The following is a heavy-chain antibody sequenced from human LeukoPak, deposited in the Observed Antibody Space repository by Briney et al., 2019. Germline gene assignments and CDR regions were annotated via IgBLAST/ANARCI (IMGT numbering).Heavy chain of an antibody. CDR3: ARGYSSSYYYYYYGMDV. D-gene: IGHD6-13*01. CDR2: INPNSGGT. CDR1: GYTFTGYY. Sequence: ASVKVSCKASGYTFTGYYMHWVRQAPEQGLEWMGWINPNSGGTNYAQKFQGWVTMTRDTSISTAYTELSRLRSDDTAVYYCARGYSSSYYYYYYGMDVWGQGTMVTVSS. V-gene: IGHV1-2*04. J-gene: IGHJ6*02.